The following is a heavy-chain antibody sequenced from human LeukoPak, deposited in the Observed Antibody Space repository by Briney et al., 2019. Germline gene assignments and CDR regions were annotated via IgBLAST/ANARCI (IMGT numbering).Heavy chain of an antibody. CDR2: INTNTGNP. CDR3: ARKGYYGSGSYYNY. D-gene: IGHD3-10*01. J-gene: IGHJ4*02. Sequence: ASVKVSCKASGYTFTGYYLHWVRQAPGQGLEWMGWINTNTGNPTYAQGFTGRFVFSLDTSVSTAYLQISSLKAEDTAMYYCARKGYYGSGSYYNYWGQGTLVTVSS. V-gene: IGHV7-4-1*02. CDR1: GYTFTGYY.